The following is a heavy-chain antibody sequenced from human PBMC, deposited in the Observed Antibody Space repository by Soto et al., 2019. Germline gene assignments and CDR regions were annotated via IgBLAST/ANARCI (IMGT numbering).Heavy chain of an antibody. Sequence: EAQLVESGGVVVQPGGSLRLSCAASGFTFDDYTMHWVRQAPGKGLEWVSLISWDGGSTYYSDSVKGRFTISRDNSKNSLYLQMSSLTTDDTALYYCARDRIVGATMLNVDYWGQGTLVTVSS. D-gene: IGHD1-26*01. CDR1: GFTFDDYT. CDR3: ARDRIVGATMLNVDY. CDR2: ISWDGGST. J-gene: IGHJ4*02. V-gene: IGHV3-43*01.